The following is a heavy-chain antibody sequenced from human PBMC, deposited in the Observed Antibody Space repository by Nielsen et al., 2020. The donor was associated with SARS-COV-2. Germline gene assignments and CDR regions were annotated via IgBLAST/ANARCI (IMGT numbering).Heavy chain of an antibody. CDR3: TTGAGITIFGVVIISGDY. D-gene: IGHD3-3*01. CDR2: IKSKTDGGTT. Sequence: GESLKISCAASGFTFSNAWMSWVRQAPGKGLEWVGRIKSKTDGGTTDYAAPVKGRFTISRDDSKNTLYLQMNSLKTEDTAVYYCTTGAGITIFGVVIISGDYWGQGTLVTVSS. CDR1: GFTFSNAW. V-gene: IGHV3-15*01. J-gene: IGHJ4*02.